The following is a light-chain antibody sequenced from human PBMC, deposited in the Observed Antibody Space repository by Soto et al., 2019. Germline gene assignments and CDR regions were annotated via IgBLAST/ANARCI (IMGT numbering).Light chain of an antibody. Sequence: DIQMTQSPSTLSASVGDSVTITCRASQSITIWLAWYQQKPGKAPKLLIYDASSLEGGVPSRFSGSGSGTEFTLTISSLQPDDFATYYCQEYSSFSFGQGTKVDIK. CDR3: QEYSSFS. CDR2: DAS. V-gene: IGKV1-5*01. CDR1: QSITIW. J-gene: IGKJ1*01.